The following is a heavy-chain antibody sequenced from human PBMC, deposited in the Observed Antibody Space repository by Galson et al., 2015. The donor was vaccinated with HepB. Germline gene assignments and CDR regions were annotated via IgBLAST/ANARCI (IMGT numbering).Heavy chain of an antibody. CDR1: GYTFTSYG. CDR2: ISAYNGNA. Sequence: SVKVSCKASGYTFTSYGISWVRQAPGQGLEWMGWISAYNGNANYAQKLQGRVTMTTDTSTSTAYMELRSLRSDDTAVYYCARDRGSSSWYYQWLAHYYGMDVWGQGTTVTVSS. V-gene: IGHV1-18*04. J-gene: IGHJ6*02. CDR3: ARDRGSSSWYYQWLAHYYGMDV. D-gene: IGHD6-13*01.